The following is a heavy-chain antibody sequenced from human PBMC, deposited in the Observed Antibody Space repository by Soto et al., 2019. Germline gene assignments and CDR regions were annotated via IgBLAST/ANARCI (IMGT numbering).Heavy chain of an antibody. CDR2: IYSGGST. CDR1: GFTVSSNY. D-gene: IGHD2-21*02. CDR3: ARAGCGGDCYLDY. V-gene: IGHV3-53*02. J-gene: IGHJ4*02. Sequence: EVQLVETGGGLIQPGGSLRLSCAASGFTVSSNYMSWVRQAPGKGLEWVSVIYSGGSTYYADSVKGRFTISRXXSKNTLXXXXNSLRAEDTAVYYCARAGCGGDCYLDYWGQGTLVTVSS.